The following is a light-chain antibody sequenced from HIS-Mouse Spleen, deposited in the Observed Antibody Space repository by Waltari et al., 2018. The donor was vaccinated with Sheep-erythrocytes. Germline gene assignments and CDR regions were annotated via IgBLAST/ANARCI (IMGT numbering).Light chain of an antibody. J-gene: IGKJ3*01. CDR1: QSISSY. CDR3: QQSYSTPQFT. CDR2: AAS. V-gene: IGKV1-39*01. Sequence: QMTQSPSSLSASVGDRVTIPCRASQSISSYLNWYHQKPGNAPKLQIYAASSLQIGVPSRFSGSGSGTDFTLTISSLQPEDFATYYCQQSYSTPQFTFGPGTKVDIK.